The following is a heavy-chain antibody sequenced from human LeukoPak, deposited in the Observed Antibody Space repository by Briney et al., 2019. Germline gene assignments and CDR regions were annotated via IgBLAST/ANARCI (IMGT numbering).Heavy chain of an antibody. CDR1: GFTFTNYN. CDR3: TNFDGDSQAFHI. J-gene: IGHJ3*02. D-gene: IGHD3-9*01. V-gene: IGHV3-30*18. Sequence: HPGGSLRLSCAASGFTFTNYNMHWVRQTPGKGLQWVAAILYDGSKKYYADSVKGRFSVYRDNSDYTLYLQMNNLKTDDTALYSCTNFDGDSQAFHIWGLGTMVTVSS. CDR2: ILYDGSKK.